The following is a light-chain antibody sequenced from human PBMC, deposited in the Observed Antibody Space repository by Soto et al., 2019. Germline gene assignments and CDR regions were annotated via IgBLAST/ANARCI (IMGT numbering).Light chain of an antibody. CDR1: QSISSH. J-gene: IGKJ4*01. CDR2: DVS. Sequence: EIVLTQSPATLSLSPGERATLSCRASQSISSHLAWYQQKPGQAPRLLMSDVSNRATDIPDRLSGSGSGTYFTLTSSSIEPEDFAFYYWQRRPNWPLTFGGGTKVEIK. V-gene: IGKV3-11*01. CDR3: QRRPNWPLT.